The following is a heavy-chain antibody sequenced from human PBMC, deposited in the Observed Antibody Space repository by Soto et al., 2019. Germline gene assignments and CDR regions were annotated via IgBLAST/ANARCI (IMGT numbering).Heavy chain of an antibody. D-gene: IGHD3-10*01. J-gene: IGHJ6*02. V-gene: IGHV1-69*13. CDR3: ARYITMVRGAAGYYYYGMDV. CDR2: IIPIFGTA. CDR1: GGTFSSYA. Sequence: GASVKVSCKASGGTFSSYAISWVRQAPGQGLEWMGGIIPIFGTANYAQKFQGRVTITADESTSTAYMELSSLRSEDTAVYYCARYITMVRGAAGYYYYGMDVWGQGTTVTV.